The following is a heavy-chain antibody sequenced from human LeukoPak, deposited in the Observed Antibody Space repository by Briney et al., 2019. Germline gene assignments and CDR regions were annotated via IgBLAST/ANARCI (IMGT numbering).Heavy chain of an antibody. CDR1: GGSIISSNYY. J-gene: IGHJ4*02. CDR3: ARRGSLSDGYYYDSSGPFDY. Sequence: PSETLSLTCSVSGGSIISSNYYWGWIRQPPGKGLEWIGSIYQSGSGSSYYNPSLKSRVTISLDTSKNQFSLKLSSVTAADTAVYYCARRGSLSDGYYYDSSGPFDYWGQGTLVTVSS. CDR2: IYQSGSGSS. D-gene: IGHD3-22*01. V-gene: IGHV4-39*01.